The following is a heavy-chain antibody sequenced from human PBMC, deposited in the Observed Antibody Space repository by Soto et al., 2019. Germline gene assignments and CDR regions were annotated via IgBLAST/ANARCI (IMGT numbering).Heavy chain of an antibody. V-gene: IGHV4-34*01. CDR1: GGSFSGYY. D-gene: IGHD3-9*01. CDR2: INHSGST. J-gene: IGHJ3*02. Sequence: PSETLSLTCAVYGGSFSGYYWSWIRQPPGKGLEWIGEINHSGSTNYNPSLKSRVTTSVDTSKNQFSLKLSSVTAADTAVYYCARGPSSDYDILTGYSDAFDIWGQGTMVTVSS. CDR3: ARGPSSDYDILTGYSDAFDI.